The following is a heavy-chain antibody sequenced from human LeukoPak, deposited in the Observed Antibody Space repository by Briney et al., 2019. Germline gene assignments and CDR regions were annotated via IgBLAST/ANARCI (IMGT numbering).Heavy chain of an antibody. CDR1: GFTFSSYS. D-gene: IGHD3-3*01. J-gene: IGHJ4*02. V-gene: IGHV3-48*01. Sequence: PGGSLRLSCAASGFTFSSYSMNWVRQAPGKGLEWVSYISSSSSTIYYADSVKGRFTISRDNAKNSLYLQMNSLRAEDTAVYYCARDKPPEWSTHNFDYWGQGTLVTVSS. CDR2: ISSSSSTI. CDR3: ARDKPPEWSTHNFDY.